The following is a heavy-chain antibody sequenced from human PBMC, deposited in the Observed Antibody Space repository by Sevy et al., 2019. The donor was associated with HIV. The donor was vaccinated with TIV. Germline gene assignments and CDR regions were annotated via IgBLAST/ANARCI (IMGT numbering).Heavy chain of an antibody. CDR2: IKSKTDGGTT. V-gene: IGHV3-15*01. J-gene: IGHJ4*02. D-gene: IGHD3-22*01. CDR1: GFTFSNAW. CDR3: SLNTRGSSGAFDY. Sequence: GGSLRLSCAASGFTFSNAWMSWVHQAPGKGLEWVGRIKSKTDGGTTDYAPPVKGRFTIARDDSENTLYLQMNSLKNEDTAVYYCSLNTRGSSGAFDYWGQGALVTVSS.